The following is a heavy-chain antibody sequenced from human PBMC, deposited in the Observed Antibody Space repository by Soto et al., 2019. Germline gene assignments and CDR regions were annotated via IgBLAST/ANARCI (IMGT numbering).Heavy chain of an antibody. V-gene: IGHV3-9*01. CDR1: GFTFDDYA. CDR2: ISWNSGSI. Sequence: DVQLVESGGGLVQPGRSLRLSCAASGFTFDDYAMHWVRQAPGKGLEWVSGISWNSGSIGYADSVKGRFTISRDNAKNSLYLQMNSLRAEDTALYYCAKAREYYYYYYGMDVWGQGTTVTVSS. CDR3: AKAREYYYYYYGMDV. J-gene: IGHJ6*02.